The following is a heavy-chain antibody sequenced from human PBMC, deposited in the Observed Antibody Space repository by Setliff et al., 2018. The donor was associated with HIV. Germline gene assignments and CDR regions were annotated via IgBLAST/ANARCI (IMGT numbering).Heavy chain of an antibody. CDR2: INYRGNT. CDR1: GGSISSYY. Sequence: LSLTCTVSGGSISSYYWGWIRQPPGKGLEWIGSINYRGNTYYNPSLKSRAAISVDTSKNQISLKLSSVTAADTAVYYCASLDGSESPYIYYYYMDVWGEGTAVTVSS. D-gene: IGHD3-10*01. CDR3: ASLDGSESPYIYYYYMDV. J-gene: IGHJ6*03. V-gene: IGHV4-39*01.